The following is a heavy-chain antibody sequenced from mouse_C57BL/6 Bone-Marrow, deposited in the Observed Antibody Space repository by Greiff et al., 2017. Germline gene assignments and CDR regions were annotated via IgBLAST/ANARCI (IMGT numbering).Heavy chain of an antibody. CDR2: INYDGSST. D-gene: IGHD1-1*01. Sequence: EVKLMESEGGLVQPGSSMKLSCTASGFTFSDYYMAWVRQVPEKGLEWVANINYDGSSTYYLDSLKSRFIISSDTAKNILYLQMSSLKSEDTAMYYCARDDGSSYWYFDVWGTGTTVTVSS. J-gene: IGHJ1*03. V-gene: IGHV5-16*01. CDR1: GFTFSDYY. CDR3: ARDDGSSYWYFDV.